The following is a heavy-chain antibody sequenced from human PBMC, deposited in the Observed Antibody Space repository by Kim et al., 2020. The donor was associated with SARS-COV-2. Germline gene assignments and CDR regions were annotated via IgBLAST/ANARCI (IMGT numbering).Heavy chain of an antibody. Sequence: GGSLRLSCAASGFTFSNAWMSWVRQAPGKGLEWVGRIKSKTDGGTTDYAAPVKGRFTISRDDSKNTLYLQMNSLKTEDTAVYYCTTGAGYSGYDYPRHFDYWGQGTLVTVSS. CDR3: TTGAGYSGYDYPRHFDY. CDR2: IKSKTDGGTT. CDR1: GFTFSNAW. D-gene: IGHD5-12*01. V-gene: IGHV3-15*01. J-gene: IGHJ4*02.